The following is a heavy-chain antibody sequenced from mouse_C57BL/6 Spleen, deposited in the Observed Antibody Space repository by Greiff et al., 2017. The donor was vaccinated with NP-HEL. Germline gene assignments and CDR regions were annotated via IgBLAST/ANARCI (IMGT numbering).Heavy chain of an antibody. V-gene: IGHV7-3*01. Sequence: DVMLVESGGGLVQPGGSLSLSCAASGFTFTDYYMSWVRQPPGKALEWLGFIRNKANGYTTEYSASVKGRFTISRDNSQSILYLQMNALRAEDSATYYCARSPTGTSWFAYWGQGTLVTVSA. J-gene: IGHJ3*01. CDR1: GFTFTDYY. CDR3: ARSPTGTSWFAY. CDR2: IRNKANGYTT. D-gene: IGHD4-1*02.